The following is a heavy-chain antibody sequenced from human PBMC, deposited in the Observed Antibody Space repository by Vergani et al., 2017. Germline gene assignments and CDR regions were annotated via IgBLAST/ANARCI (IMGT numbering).Heavy chain of an antibody. CDR1: GGPLSSGGYY. D-gene: IGHD5-18*01. J-gene: IGHJ4*02. Sequence: QVQLQESGPGLVKPSQTLSLTCPVSGGPLSSGGYYWSWLRQHPGKGLEWIGYIYYSGTTYYNPSLKSRVTISVDTSKSQFSLKLSSVTAADTAVYYCARGTAMDLGYGGQGTLVTVSS. V-gene: IGHV4-31*03. CDR3: ARGTAMDLGY. CDR2: IYYSGTT.